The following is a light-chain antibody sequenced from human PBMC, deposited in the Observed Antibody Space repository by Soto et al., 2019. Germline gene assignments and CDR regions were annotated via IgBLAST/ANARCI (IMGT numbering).Light chain of an antibody. J-gene: IGLJ1*01. CDR1: SSNIGSNS. CDR2: NNK. CDR3: AAWDDSLSGYV. Sequence: QSVLTQTPSASGTPGQRVTISCSGSSSNIGSNSVCWFQQLPGTAPKLLIYNNKQLPSGVPDRFSGSKSGTSASLAITGLRSEDDADYFCAAWDDSLSGYVFGTGTKVTVL. V-gene: IGLV1-47*01.